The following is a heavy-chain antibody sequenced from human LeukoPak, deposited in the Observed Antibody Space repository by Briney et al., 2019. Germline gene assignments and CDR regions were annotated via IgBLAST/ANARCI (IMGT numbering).Heavy chain of an antibody. Sequence: PGGSLRLSCAASGFTFSRYDMHWVRQATGKGLEWFSIIGTAGDTYSPGSVKGRFTISRENAKNSLYLQMNSLRAGDTAVYYCARGLAMVRGVISYYMDVWGKGTTVTVSS. J-gene: IGHJ6*03. V-gene: IGHV3-13*01. D-gene: IGHD3-10*01. CDR3: ARGLAMVRGVISYYMDV. CDR2: IGTAGDT. CDR1: GFTFSRYD.